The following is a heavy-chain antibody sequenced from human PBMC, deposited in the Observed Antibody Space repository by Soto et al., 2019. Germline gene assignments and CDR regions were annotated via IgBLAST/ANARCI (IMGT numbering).Heavy chain of an antibody. CDR2: INHSGST. D-gene: IGHD1-20*01. Sequence: QVQLQQWGAGLLKPSETLSLTCAVYGGSFSGYYWSWIRQPPGKGLEWIGEINHSGSTNYNPSLKCRVTLSVATSMNQFSLKLRSVTAADTAVYYCARGTVRRPGITGVQIYNSAGFFDYWGQGTLVTVSS. CDR1: GGSFSGYY. CDR3: ARGTVRRPGITGVQIYNSAGFFDY. J-gene: IGHJ4*02. V-gene: IGHV4-34*01.